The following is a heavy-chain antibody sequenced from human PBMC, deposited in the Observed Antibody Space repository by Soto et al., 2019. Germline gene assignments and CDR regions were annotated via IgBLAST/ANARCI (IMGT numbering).Heavy chain of an antibody. CDR2: IIPIFGTA. Sequence: QVQLVQSGAEVKKPGSSVKVSCKASGGTFSSYAISWVRQAPGQGLEWMGGIIPIFGTANYAQKFQGRVTLTADESASTAYMELSRLRSEDTAVYSCARGGYSSSWTRHKFDPWGQGTLVTVSS. CDR3: ARGGYSSSWTRHKFDP. J-gene: IGHJ5*02. CDR1: GGTFSSYA. V-gene: IGHV1-69*12. D-gene: IGHD6-13*01.